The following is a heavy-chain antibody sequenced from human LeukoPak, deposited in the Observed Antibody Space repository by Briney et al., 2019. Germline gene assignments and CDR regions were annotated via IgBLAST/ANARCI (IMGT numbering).Heavy chain of an antibody. J-gene: IGHJ6*02. CDR3: ARDPNRDELLWFGELLYSSKNHYGMDV. D-gene: IGHD3-10*01. CDR1: GFTFSSYE. V-gene: IGHV3-48*03. Sequence: PGGSLRLSCAASGFTFSSYEMNWVRQAPGKGREWVSYISRRGRTIYYADSVKGRFTISRDNAKNSLYLQMNSLRAEDTAVYYCARDPNRDELLWFGELLYSSKNHYGMDVWGQGTTVTVSS. CDR2: ISRRGRTI.